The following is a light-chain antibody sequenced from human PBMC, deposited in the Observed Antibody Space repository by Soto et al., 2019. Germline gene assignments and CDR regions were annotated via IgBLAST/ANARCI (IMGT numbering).Light chain of an antibody. CDR1: SSDGGSYNY. CDR3: SSYTTSSPHVV. CDR2: DVS. V-gene: IGLV2-14*01. J-gene: IGLJ2*01. Sequence: QSALTQPASVSGSPGQSITISCTGTSSDGGSYNYVSWYQQYTGKAPKLMIYDVSNRPSGVSYRFYGSKSGNTASLTISGLQAEDEADYYCSSYTTSSPHVVFGGGTKVTVL.